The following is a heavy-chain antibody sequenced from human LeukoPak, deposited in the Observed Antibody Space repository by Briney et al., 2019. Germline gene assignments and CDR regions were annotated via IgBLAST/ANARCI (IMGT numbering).Heavy chain of an antibody. CDR3: ARGTDGYPLDI. CDR2: IYYSGIS. J-gene: IGHJ3*02. CDR1: GGSISTYY. Sequence: PSETLSLTCTVSGGSISTYYWSWIRQPPGKGLEWIGYIYYSGISNYNPSLKSRVTMSVDSSNNQFSLKLTSVTAADTAMYFCARGTDGYPLDIWGQGTMVTVSS. D-gene: IGHD5-24*01. V-gene: IGHV4-59*01.